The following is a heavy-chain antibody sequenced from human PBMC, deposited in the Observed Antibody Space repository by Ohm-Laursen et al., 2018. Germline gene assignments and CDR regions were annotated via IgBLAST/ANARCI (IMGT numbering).Heavy chain of an antibody. V-gene: IGHV3-43D*04. CDR3: ARGGIIVG. J-gene: IGHJ4*02. CDR1: GFTFDNYA. Sequence: SLRLSCAASGFTFDNYAMHWVRQPPGKGLQWVSLISWIGDTIYYADSVKGRFTISRDNAKNSLFLQMHSLSAEDTAVYYCARGGIIVGWGQGTLVTVSS. CDR2: ISWIGDTI. D-gene: IGHD1-26*01.